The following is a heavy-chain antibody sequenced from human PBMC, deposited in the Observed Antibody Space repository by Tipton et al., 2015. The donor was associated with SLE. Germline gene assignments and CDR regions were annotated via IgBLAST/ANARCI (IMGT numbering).Heavy chain of an antibody. J-gene: IGHJ4*02. CDR1: GFTFDDYA. CDR2: ITGNSDNT. D-gene: IGHD3-3*01. V-gene: IGHV3-9*01. CDR3: ARGPDFWSGYFDS. Sequence: SLRLSCAASGFTFDDYAMHWVRQVPGKGLEWVSCITGNSDNTDYADPVKGRFTISRDNAKNSLYLQMNSLTPEDTALYYCARGPDFWSGYFDSWGQGAQVTVSS.